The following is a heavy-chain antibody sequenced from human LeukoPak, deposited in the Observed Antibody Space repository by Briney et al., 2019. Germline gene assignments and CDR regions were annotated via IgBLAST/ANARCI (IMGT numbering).Heavy chain of an antibody. V-gene: IGHV3-21*04. D-gene: IGHD3-22*01. CDR2: ISSSSSYI. CDR3: AKSVSRVVVVITPSYYFDY. J-gene: IGHJ4*02. CDR1: GFTLSDYS. Sequence: GESLRLSCAASGFTLSDYSMNWVRQAPGKGLEWVSSISSSSSYIFYADSVKGRFTISRDNSKNTLYLQMNSLRAEDTAVYYCAKSVSRVVVVITPSYYFDYWGQGTLVTVSS.